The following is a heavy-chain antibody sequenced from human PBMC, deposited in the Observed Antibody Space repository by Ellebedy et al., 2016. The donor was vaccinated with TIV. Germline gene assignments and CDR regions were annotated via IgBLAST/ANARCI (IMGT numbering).Heavy chain of an antibody. Sequence: AASVKVSCKASGYTFTQYAIHWLRQARGQGLEWLGWINVADGKTKYLQKVQDRVTLTRETSANTAYMHLSGLTSEDSGIYYCARDALGYCSGGSCTNSWFDPWGQGTLVTVSS. CDR1: GYTFTQYA. J-gene: IGHJ5*02. V-gene: IGHV1-3*01. D-gene: IGHD2-15*01. CDR2: INVADGKT. CDR3: ARDALGYCSGGSCTNSWFDP.